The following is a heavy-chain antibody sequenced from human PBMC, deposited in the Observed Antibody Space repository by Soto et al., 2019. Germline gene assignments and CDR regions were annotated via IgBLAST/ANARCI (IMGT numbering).Heavy chain of an antibody. CDR2: IIPIFGTA. CDR1: GGTFSSYA. V-gene: IGHV1-69*13. Sequence: ASVKVSCKASGGTFSSYAISWVRQAPGQGLEWMGGIIPIFGTANYAQKFQGRVTITADESTSTAYMELSSLRSEDTAVYYCARGKGSIAVAGLYGMDVWGQGTTVTVSS. CDR3: ARGKGSIAVAGLYGMDV. J-gene: IGHJ6*02. D-gene: IGHD6-19*01.